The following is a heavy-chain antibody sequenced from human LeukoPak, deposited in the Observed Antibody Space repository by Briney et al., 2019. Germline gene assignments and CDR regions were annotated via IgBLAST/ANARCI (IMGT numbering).Heavy chain of an antibody. Sequence: ASVKVSCKASGGTFTSYAISWVRQAPGQGLEWMGGINPIFGTANYAQKFQGRVTITTDESTSTAYMELSSLRSEDTAVYYCARARLGYCSSTSCWRFDYWGQGTLVTVSS. CDR1: GGTFTSYA. D-gene: IGHD2-2*01. V-gene: IGHV1-69*05. CDR3: ARARLGYCSSTSCWRFDY. CDR2: INPIFGTA. J-gene: IGHJ4*02.